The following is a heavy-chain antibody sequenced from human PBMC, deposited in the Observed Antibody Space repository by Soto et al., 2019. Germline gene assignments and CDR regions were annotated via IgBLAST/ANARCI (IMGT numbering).Heavy chain of an antibody. CDR1: GFTFRTYA. Sequence: GGSLRLSCAASGFTFRTYAMNWVRQAPGKGLEWISAISGSGSFTHYADSVRGRFTISRDNSQNQLYLQMNNLRGDDTAMYYCAKIPTGSGSSKFDYWGQGVQVTVSS. CDR2: ISGSGSFT. V-gene: IGHV3-23*01. J-gene: IGHJ4*02. D-gene: IGHD3-10*01. CDR3: AKIPTGSGSSKFDY.